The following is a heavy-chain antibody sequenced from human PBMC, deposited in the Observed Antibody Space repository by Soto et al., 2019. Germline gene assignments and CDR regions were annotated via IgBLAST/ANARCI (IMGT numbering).Heavy chain of an antibody. CDR1: GGSISSSSYY. CDR3: ASGDSSGYPDNYFDY. V-gene: IGHV4-39*01. Sequence: QLQLQESGPGLVKPSETLSLTCTVSGGSISSSSYYWGWIRQPPGKGLEWIGSIYYSGSTYYNPSLKSRVTISVDTSKNQFSLKLSSVTAADTAVYYCASGDSSGYPDNYFDYWGQGTLVTVSS. J-gene: IGHJ4*02. D-gene: IGHD3-22*01. CDR2: IYYSGST.